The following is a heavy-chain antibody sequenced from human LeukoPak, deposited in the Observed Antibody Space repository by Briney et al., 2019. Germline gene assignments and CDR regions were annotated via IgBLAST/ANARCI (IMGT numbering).Heavy chain of an antibody. Sequence: GGSLRLSCAASGFTVSSNYMSWVRQAPGKGLEWVSVIYSGGSTYYADSVKGRFTISRDNSKNTLYLQMNSLRAEDTAVYYCARGVYCSSTSCNDYWGQGTLVTVSS. J-gene: IGHJ4*02. D-gene: IGHD2-2*01. V-gene: IGHV3-66*01. CDR1: GFTVSSNY. CDR3: ARGVYCSSTSCNDY. CDR2: IYSGGST.